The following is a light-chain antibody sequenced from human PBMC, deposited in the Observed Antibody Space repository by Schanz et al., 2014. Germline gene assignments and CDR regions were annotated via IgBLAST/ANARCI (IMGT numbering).Light chain of an antibody. CDR3: SSYADSSTL. Sequence: QSALTQPPSVSGSPGQSVTISCTGTSSDVGSYNRVSWYQQPPGTAPKLMIYEVSNRPSGVPDRFSGSKSGNTASLTISGLQAEDEADYYCSSYADSSTLFGPGTKLTVL. V-gene: IGLV2-18*02. CDR2: EVS. J-gene: IGLJ1*01. CDR1: SSDVGSYNR.